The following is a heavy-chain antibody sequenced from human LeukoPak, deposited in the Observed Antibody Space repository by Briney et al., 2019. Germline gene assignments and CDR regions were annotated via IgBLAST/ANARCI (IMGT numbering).Heavy chain of an antibody. CDR3: ARDLVSCSNTSCYTGLGGADPTSNWFDP. CDR1: GYTFTGYY. J-gene: IGHJ5*02. CDR2: INPNSGGT. Sequence: ASVKVSCKASGYTFTGYYMHWVRQAPGQGLEWMGWINPNSGGTNYAQKFQGRVTMTRDTSISTAYMELSRLRSDDTAVYYCARDLVSCSNTSCYTGLGGADPTSNWFDPWGQGTLVTVSS. D-gene: IGHD2-2*02. V-gene: IGHV1-2*02.